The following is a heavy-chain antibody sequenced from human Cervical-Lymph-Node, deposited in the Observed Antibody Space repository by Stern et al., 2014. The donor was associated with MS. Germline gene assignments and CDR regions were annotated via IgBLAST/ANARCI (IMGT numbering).Heavy chain of an antibody. J-gene: IGHJ3*02. CDR2: VWNDGSKE. V-gene: IGHV3-33*01. Sequence: VQLEESGGGVVQPGRSLRLSCVASGLTFSTSVMHWVRQAPGKGLEWVAVVWNDGSKEHFTESVKGRFSTSRDTAKNTLHLQMSSLRAEDTAVYFCATSTASDALDIWGQGTLVTVSS. CDR3: ATSTASDALDI. D-gene: IGHD2/OR15-2a*01. CDR1: GLTFSTSV.